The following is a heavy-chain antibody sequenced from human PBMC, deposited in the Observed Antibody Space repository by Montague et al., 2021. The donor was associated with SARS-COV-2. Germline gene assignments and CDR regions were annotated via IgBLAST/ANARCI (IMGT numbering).Heavy chain of an antibody. CDR1: GGSLSGHS. CDR3: ARGGTERSTTFGVVFSALLDS. Sequence: SETLSLTCAVYGGSLSGHSWSWVRQAPEKGLEWIGDIGHTGSFKYNPSLKSRVTMSIDAAKNQFSLRMTSVTAADTSIYYCARGGTERSTTFGVVFSALLDSWGQGTLVTVSS. V-gene: IGHV4-34*01. D-gene: IGHD3-3*01. J-gene: IGHJ4*02. CDR2: IGHTGSF.